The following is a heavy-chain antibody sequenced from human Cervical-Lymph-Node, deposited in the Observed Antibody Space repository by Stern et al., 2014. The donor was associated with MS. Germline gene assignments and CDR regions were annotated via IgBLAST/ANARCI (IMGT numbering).Heavy chain of an antibody. Sequence: QLVQSGAEVKKPGSSVKVSCKASGGTFSSYAISWVRQAPGQGLEWMGGIIPIFGTATYAQKFQGRVTITADKSTRPGYMELSSLRSEDTAVYYCARVQQWLVGYYFDYWGQGTLVTVSS. CDR3: ARVQQWLVGYYFDY. V-gene: IGHV1-69*06. D-gene: IGHD6-19*01. J-gene: IGHJ4*02. CDR1: GGTFSSYA. CDR2: IIPIFGTA.